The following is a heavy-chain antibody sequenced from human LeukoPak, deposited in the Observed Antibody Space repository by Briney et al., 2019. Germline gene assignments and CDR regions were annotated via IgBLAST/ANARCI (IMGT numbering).Heavy chain of an antibody. J-gene: IGHJ4*02. V-gene: IGHV5-51*01. CDR1: GYSFTSYW. D-gene: IGHD3-22*01. Sequence: GESLKISCKGSGYSFTSYWIGWVRQMPGKGLEWMGIIYPGDSDTRYSPSFQGQVTISADKSISTAYLQWSSLKASGTAMYYCARHGPNYYYDSSGDYWGQGTLVTVSP. CDR2: IYPGDSDT. CDR3: ARHGPNYYYDSSGDY.